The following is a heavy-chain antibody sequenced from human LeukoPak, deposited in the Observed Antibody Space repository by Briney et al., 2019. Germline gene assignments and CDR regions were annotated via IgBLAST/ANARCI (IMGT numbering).Heavy chain of an antibody. Sequence: GGSLRLSCVVSGFTFSNYSMNWVRQAPGKGLEWVSYISSRSSSIYYLDSVKGRFTISRDNAKNSLYLQMNSLRDEDTAAYYCARVIRRFGEFSSDYWGQGTLVTVSS. D-gene: IGHD3-10*01. V-gene: IGHV3-48*02. J-gene: IGHJ4*02. CDR2: ISSRSSSI. CDR1: GFTFSNYS. CDR3: ARVIRRFGEFSSDY.